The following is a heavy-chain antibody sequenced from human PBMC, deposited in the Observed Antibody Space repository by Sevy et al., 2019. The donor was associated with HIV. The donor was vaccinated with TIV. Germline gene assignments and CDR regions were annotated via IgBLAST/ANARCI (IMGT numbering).Heavy chain of an antibody. Sequence: GGSLRLSCAASGFTFSNYAMTWVRQAPGKGLEWVSSISGSTGTTCYADSVKGRFTISRDNSKNTLYLQMNSLRAEDTAVYSSAKDTGSGRIYFDSWGQGTPVTVSS. CDR1: GFTFSNYA. V-gene: IGHV3-23*01. CDR2: ISGSTGTT. CDR3: AKDTGSGRIYFDS. D-gene: IGHD3-10*01. J-gene: IGHJ4*02.